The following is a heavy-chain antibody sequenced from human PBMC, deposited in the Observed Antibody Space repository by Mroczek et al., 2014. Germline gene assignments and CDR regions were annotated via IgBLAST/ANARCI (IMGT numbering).Heavy chain of an antibody. CDR1: GGSFSGYY. V-gene: IGHV4-34*01. J-gene: IGHJ5*02. CDR2: INHSGST. D-gene: IGHD2-2*02. CDR3: ARGVVVVPAAIRSSNWFDP. Sequence: QVQLQQWGAGLLKPSETLSLTCAVYGGSFSGYYWSWIRQPPGKGLEWIGEINHSGSTNYNPSLKSRVTISVDTSKNQFSLKLSSVTAADTAVYYCARGVVVVPAAIRSSNWFDPWGQGTLVTVSS.